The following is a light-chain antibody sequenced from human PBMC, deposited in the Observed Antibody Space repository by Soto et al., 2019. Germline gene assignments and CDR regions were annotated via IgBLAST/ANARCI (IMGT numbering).Light chain of an antibody. Sequence: QSVLTQPASVSGSPGKSITISCTEITSDVGGFHYVSWYQQHPGKVPKLLIYEVNNRPSGVSHRFSGSKAGNTASLTISGLQPEDEADYYCSSYRSSSTLHVFGSGTKVTVL. V-gene: IGLV2-14*01. J-gene: IGLJ1*01. CDR1: TSDVGGFHY. CDR2: EVN. CDR3: SSYRSSSTLHV.